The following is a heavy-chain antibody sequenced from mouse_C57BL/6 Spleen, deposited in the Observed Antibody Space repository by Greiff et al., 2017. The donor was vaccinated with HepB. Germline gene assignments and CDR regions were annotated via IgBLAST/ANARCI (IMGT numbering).Heavy chain of an antibody. V-gene: IGHV1-76*01. CDR3: ARDDGYYGRGMDY. J-gene: IGHJ4*01. CDR2: IYPGSGNT. Sequence: VQLQQSGAELVRPGASVKLSCKASGYTFTDYYINWVKQRPGQGLEWIARIYPGSGNTYYNEKFKGKATLTAEKSSSTAYMQLSSLTSEDSAVYFCARDDGYYGRGMDYWGQGTSVTVSS. D-gene: IGHD2-3*01. CDR1: GYTFTDYY.